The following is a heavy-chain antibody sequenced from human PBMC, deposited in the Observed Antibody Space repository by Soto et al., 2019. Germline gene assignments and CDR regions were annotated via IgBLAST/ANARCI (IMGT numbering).Heavy chain of an antibody. Sequence: LRLSCVASGFTFSSSAMNGVRQAPGKGLEWVSTISGSGVAKYYADSVKGRFTISRDNSNNTVSLQMNSLRAEDAAVYYCAKDRSPGATTWNVYWGQGTLVTVSS. CDR2: ISGSGVAK. CDR3: AKDRSPGATTWNVY. CDR1: GFTFSSSA. D-gene: IGHD1-26*01. J-gene: IGHJ4*02. V-gene: IGHV3-23*01.